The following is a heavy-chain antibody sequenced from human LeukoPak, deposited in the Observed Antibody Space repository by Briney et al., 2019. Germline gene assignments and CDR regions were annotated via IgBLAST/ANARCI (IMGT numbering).Heavy chain of an antibody. CDR3: AGMGIAVAGTELGWFDP. D-gene: IGHD6-19*01. V-gene: IGHV1-18*01. CDR1: GYTFTSYG. CDR2: ISAYNGNT. J-gene: IGHJ5*02. Sequence: ASVKVSCKASGYTFTSYGISWVRQAPGQGLEWMGWISAYNGNTNYAQKLQGRVTMTTDTSTSTAYMELRSLRSDDTAVYYCAGMGIAVAGTELGWFDPWGQGTLVTVSS.